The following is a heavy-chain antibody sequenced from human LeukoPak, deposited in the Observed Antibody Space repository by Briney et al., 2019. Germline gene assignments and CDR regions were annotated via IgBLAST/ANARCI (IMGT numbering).Heavy chain of an antibody. J-gene: IGHJ4*02. CDR3: AKGAHKYYYENSGYYNSG. CDR1: GFTFSNYN. V-gene: IGHV3-21*04. D-gene: IGHD3-22*01. Sequence: GGSLRLSCAASGFTFSNYNMNWVRQAPGKGLEWVSSITSTSIYRYYADSVKGRFTISRDNAKKSLYLQMNSLRAEDTAVYYCAKGAHKYYYENSGYYNSGWGQGTLVTVS. CDR2: ITSTSIYR.